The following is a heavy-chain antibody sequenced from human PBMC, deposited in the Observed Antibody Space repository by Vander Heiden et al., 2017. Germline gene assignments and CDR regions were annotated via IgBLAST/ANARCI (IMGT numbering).Heavy chain of an antibody. CDR1: GFTFSSYS. J-gene: IGHJ3*02. CDR3: ARYITVTKDAFDI. V-gene: IGHV3-21*01. CDR2: ISSSSSYI. D-gene: IGHD4-17*01. Sequence: EVQLVESGGGLVKPGGSLRLSCAASGFTFSSYSMNWVRQAPGKGLEWVSSISSSSSYIYYAYAVKGRFTISRDNAKNSLYLQMKRLRPEDTAVYCCARYITVTKDAFDIWGQVTMVTVSS.